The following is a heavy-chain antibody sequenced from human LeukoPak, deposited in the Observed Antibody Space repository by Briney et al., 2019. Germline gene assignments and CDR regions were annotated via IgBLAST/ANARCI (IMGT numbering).Heavy chain of an antibody. D-gene: IGHD2-15*01. CDR3: VAWSHGHGYYGMDV. CDR2: IVVGSNNT. Sequence: GASVKVSCKTSGVSFSTSAVQWVRQARGQRLEWIGWIVVGSNNTNYAQNFQERVTITGDMSTSTAYMELSSLRAEDTAVYYCVAWSHGHGYYGMDVWGQGTTVTVSS. CDR1: GVSFSTSA. V-gene: IGHV1-58*01. J-gene: IGHJ6*02.